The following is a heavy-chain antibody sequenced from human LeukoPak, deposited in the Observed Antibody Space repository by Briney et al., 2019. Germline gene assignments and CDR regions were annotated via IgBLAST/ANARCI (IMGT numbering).Heavy chain of an antibody. CDR1: GFTFSSYA. Sequence: GGSLRLSCAASGFTFSSYAMHWVRQAPGKGLEWVAVIWYDGSNKYYADSVKGRFTISRDNSNNTLYLQMSSLRAEDTAVYYCARASTRVVTVSITVAGTVDCWGQGTLVTVSS. J-gene: IGHJ4*02. CDR2: IWYDGSNK. CDR3: ARASTRVVTVSITVAGTVDC. D-gene: IGHD6-19*01. V-gene: IGHV3-33*08.